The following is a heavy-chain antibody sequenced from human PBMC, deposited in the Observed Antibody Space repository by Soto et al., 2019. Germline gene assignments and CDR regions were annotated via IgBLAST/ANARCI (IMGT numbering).Heavy chain of an antibody. V-gene: IGHV2-5*02. Sequence: QITLKESGPTLVKPTQTLTLTCTFSGFSLNTNAVGVAWIRQPPGKALEWLALLYWDDDKRYSPSLKSRLTITTDNSENQVVLTMTSMDPEDTATYYCAHRRVRDSSGENFDSWGQGTLVTVSS. CDR1: GFSLNTNAVG. J-gene: IGHJ4*02. D-gene: IGHD6-19*01. CDR3: AHRRVRDSSGENFDS. CDR2: LYWDDDK.